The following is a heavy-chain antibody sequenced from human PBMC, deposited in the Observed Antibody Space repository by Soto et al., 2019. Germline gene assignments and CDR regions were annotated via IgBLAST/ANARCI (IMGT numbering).Heavy chain of an antibody. CDR2: IYYSGST. CDR3: ARVSKRWLQPASFDY. V-gene: IGHV4-61*01. J-gene: IGHJ4*02. Sequence: PSETLSLTCTVSGGSVSSGSYYWSWIRQPPGKGLEWIGYIYYSGSTNYNPSLKSRVTISVDTSKNQFSLKLSSVTAADTAVYYCARVSKRWLQPASFDYWGQGTLVTVSS. D-gene: IGHD5-12*01. CDR1: GGSVSSGSYY.